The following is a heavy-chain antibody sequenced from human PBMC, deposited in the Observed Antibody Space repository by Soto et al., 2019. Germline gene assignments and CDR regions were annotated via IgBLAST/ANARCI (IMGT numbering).Heavy chain of an antibody. CDR1: GGTFSSYA. CDR2: IIPIFGTA. Sequence: QVQLVQSGAEVKKPGSSVKVSCKASGGTFSSYAISWVRQAPGQGLEWMGGIIPIFGTANYAQKFQGRVTITADKSTSTAYMELSSLRSEDTAVYYCAANTGYYYDSSGYYNHWGQGTLVTVSS. D-gene: IGHD3-22*01. V-gene: IGHV1-69*06. J-gene: IGHJ5*02. CDR3: AANTGYYYDSSGYYNH.